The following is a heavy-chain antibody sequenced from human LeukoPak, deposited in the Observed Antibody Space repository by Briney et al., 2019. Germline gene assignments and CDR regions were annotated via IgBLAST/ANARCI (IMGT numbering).Heavy chain of an antibody. J-gene: IGHJ6*02. D-gene: IGHD6-13*01. Sequence: GGSLRLSCAASGFTFSSYSMNWVRQAPGKGLEWVANIKQDGSEKYYVDSVKGRFTISRDNAKNSLYLQMNSLRAEDTAVYYCARELIAAAGTRDYYYYGMDVWGQGTTVTVSS. CDR3: ARELIAAAGTRDYYYYGMDV. CDR1: GFTFSSYS. V-gene: IGHV3-7*01. CDR2: IKQDGSEK.